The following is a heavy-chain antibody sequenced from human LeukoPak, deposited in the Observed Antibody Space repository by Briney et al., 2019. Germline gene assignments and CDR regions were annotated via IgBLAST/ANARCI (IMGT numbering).Heavy chain of an antibody. J-gene: IGHJ4*02. D-gene: IGHD6-19*01. Sequence: SETLSLTCTVSGGSISGYYCIWIRQPPGKGLEWIGSIYYSGSTYYNPSLKSRVTISVDTSKNQFSLKLSSVTAADTAVYYCARHPKYSSGLDYWGQGTLVTVSS. CDR3: ARHPKYSSGLDY. CDR2: IYYSGST. V-gene: IGHV4-59*05. CDR1: GGSISGYY.